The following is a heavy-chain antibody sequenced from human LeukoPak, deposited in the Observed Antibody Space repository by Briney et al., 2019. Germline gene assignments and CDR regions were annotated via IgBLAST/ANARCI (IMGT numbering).Heavy chain of an antibody. CDR2: INPNSGGT. Sequence: ASVKVSCKASGYTFTGYYMPWVRQAPGQGLEWMGRINPNSGGTNYAQKFQGRVTMTRDTSIRTAYMELSRLKSNDTAVYYCATSYSAHYWGQGTLVTVSS. D-gene: IGHD1-26*01. CDR3: ATSYSAHY. V-gene: IGHV1-2*06. CDR1: GYTFTGYY. J-gene: IGHJ4*02.